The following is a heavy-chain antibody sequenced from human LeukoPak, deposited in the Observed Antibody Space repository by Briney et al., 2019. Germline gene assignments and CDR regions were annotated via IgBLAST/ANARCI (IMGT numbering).Heavy chain of an antibody. CDR3: AKMTMVGYYYYYFMDV. V-gene: IGHV3-NL1*01. CDR2: IYSGGSS. Sequence: GGSLRLSCAASGFTFSSYSMNWVRQAPGKGLEWVPVIYSGGSSYSADSLKGRFTISRDNSKNVVYLQMNSLRPEDTAVYYCAKMTMVGYYYYYFMDVWGKGTTVTISS. D-gene: IGHD4/OR15-4a*01. J-gene: IGHJ6*03. CDR1: GFTFSSYS.